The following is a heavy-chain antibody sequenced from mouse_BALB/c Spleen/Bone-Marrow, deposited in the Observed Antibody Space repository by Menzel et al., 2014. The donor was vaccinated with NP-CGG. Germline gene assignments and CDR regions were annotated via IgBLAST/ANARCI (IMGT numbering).Heavy chain of an antibody. Sequence: EVKLVESGGGLVKPGGSLKLSCAASGFTFSNYYMYWVRPTPEKRLEWVATISDGGSYTYYPDSVKGRFTISRDNAKNNLYLQMSSLKSEDTAMYYCARALYGSSYGFAYWGQGTLVTVSA. V-gene: IGHV5-4*02. J-gene: IGHJ3*01. D-gene: IGHD1-1*01. CDR2: ISDGGSYT. CDR3: ARALYGSSYGFAY. CDR1: GFTFSNYY.